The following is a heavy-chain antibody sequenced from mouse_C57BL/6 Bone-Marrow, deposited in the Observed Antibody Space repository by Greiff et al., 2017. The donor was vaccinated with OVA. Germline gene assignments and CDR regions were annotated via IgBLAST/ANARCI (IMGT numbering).Heavy chain of an antibody. Sequence: QVQLQQSGAELARPGASVKLSCKASGYTFTSYGISWVKQRTGQGLEWIGEIYPRSGNTYYNEKFKGKATLTADKSSSTAYMELRSLTSEDSAVYFCARKTGKDDWGQGTTLTVSS. J-gene: IGHJ2*01. CDR3: ARKTGKDD. CDR1: GYTFTSYG. CDR2: IYPRSGNT. V-gene: IGHV1-81*01. D-gene: IGHD4-1*01.